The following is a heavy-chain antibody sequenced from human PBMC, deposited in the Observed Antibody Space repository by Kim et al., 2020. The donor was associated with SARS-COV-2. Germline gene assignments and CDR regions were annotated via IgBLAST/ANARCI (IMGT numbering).Heavy chain of an antibody. J-gene: IGHJ5*02. CDR1: GGSINSGGYY. D-gene: IGHD3-10*01. Sequence: SETLSLTCTVSGGSINSGGYYWSWIRQHPGKGLEWIGYIYYSGSTYYNPSLKSRVTISVDTSKNQFSLKLSSVTAADTAVYYCARATNDYYGSGSYLNWFDPWGQGTLVTVSS. V-gene: IGHV4-31*03. CDR3: ARATNDYYGSGSYLNWFDP. CDR2: IYYSGST.